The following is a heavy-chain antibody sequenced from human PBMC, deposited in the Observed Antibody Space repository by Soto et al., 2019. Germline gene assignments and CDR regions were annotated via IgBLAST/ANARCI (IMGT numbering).Heavy chain of an antibody. CDR2: ISAYNGNT. V-gene: IGHV1-18*01. D-gene: IGHD1-26*01. Sequence: WASVKVSCKASGYTFTSYGISWVRQAPGQGLEWMGWISAYNGNTNYAQKLQGRVTMTTDTSTSTAYMELRSLRSDDTAVYYCARDPRLEGATIRQYDYCGQGTLATDSS. J-gene: IGHJ4*02. CDR3: ARDPRLEGATIRQYDY. CDR1: GYTFTSYG.